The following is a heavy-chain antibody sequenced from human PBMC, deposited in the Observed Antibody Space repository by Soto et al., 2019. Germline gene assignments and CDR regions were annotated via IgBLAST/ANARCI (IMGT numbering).Heavy chain of an antibody. CDR1: GGSISSGGYY. Sequence: PSETLSLTCTVSGGSISSGGYYWSWIRQHPGKGLEWIGYIYYSGSTYYNPSLKSRVTISVDTSKNQFSLKLSSVTAADTAVYYCARGPSCSSLSCPYYFDYWDQGTLVTVSS. CDR3: ARGPSCSSLSCPYYFDY. D-gene: IGHD2-2*01. J-gene: IGHJ4*02. CDR2: IYYSGST. V-gene: IGHV4-31*03.